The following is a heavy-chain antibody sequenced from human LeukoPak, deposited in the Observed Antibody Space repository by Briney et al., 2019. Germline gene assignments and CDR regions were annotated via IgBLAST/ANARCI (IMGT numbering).Heavy chain of an antibody. CDR2: ISSNGGST. V-gene: IGHV3-64*01. CDR3: ARVDYGDDGFDY. CDR1: GSTFSSYA. J-gene: IGHJ4*02. D-gene: IGHD4-17*01. Sequence: GGSLRLSCAASGSTFSSYAMHWVRQAPGKGLEYVSAISSNGGSTYYANSVKGRFTISRDNSKNTLYLQMGSLRAEDMAVYYCARVDYGDDGFDYWGQGTLVTVSS.